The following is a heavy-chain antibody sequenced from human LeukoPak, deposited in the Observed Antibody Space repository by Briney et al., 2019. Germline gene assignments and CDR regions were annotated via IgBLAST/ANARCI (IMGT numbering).Heavy chain of an antibody. CDR2: ISGSGGRT. Sequence: GRSLRLSCAASGFTFSSYAMNWVRQGPGKGLEWVAGISGSGGRTYYADSVKGRFTISRDNSKDTLCLQMNTLRADDTAVYYCAKEYSSGWYDWGQGTLVTVSS. J-gene: IGHJ4*02. CDR1: GFTFSSYA. D-gene: IGHD6-19*01. CDR3: AKEYSSGWYD. V-gene: IGHV3-23*01.